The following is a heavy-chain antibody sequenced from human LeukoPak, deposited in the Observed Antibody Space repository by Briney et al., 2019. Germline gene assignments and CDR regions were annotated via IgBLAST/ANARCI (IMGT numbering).Heavy chain of an antibody. D-gene: IGHD6-19*01. V-gene: IGHV4-4*07. Sequence: SETLSLTCTVSGGSISSYYWSWIRQPAGKGLEWIGRIYTSGSTNYNPSLKSRVTMSVDTSKNQFSLKLSSVTAADTAVYYCARLVSGWGPYYYYYMDVWGKGTTVTVSS. CDR3: ARLVSGWGPYYYYYMDV. CDR2: IYTSGST. J-gene: IGHJ6*03. CDR1: GGSISSYY.